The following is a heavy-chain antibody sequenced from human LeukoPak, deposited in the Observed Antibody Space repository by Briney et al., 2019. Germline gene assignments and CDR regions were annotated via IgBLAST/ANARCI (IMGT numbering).Heavy chain of an antibody. J-gene: IGHJ4*02. CDR3: AREMLGMSHYFEY. CDR1: GFTFSTYA. V-gene: IGHV3-64*01. CDR2: INPNGDTT. D-gene: IGHD7-27*01. Sequence: GGSLRLSCAASGFTFSTYAMHWVRQAPGKGLEFVSAINPNGDTTFYENSVKDRFTISRDNSKNTLYLQMGSLRPEDMAVYYCAREMLGMSHYFEYWGQGTLVTVSS.